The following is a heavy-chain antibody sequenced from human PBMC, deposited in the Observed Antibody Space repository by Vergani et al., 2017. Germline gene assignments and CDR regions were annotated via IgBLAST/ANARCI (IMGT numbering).Heavy chain of an antibody. V-gene: IGHV4-59*11. CDR1: GGSISSHY. CDR3: ARAGSYIGGSWWFDP. Sequence: QVQLQESGPGLVKPSETLSLTCTVSGGSISSHYWSWTRQPPGKGLEWIGYIYYSGSTNYNPSLKSRVTISVDTSKNQFSLKLSSVTAADTAVYYCARAGSYIGGSWWFDPWGQGTLVTVSS. J-gene: IGHJ5*02. CDR2: IYYSGST. D-gene: IGHD3-10*01.